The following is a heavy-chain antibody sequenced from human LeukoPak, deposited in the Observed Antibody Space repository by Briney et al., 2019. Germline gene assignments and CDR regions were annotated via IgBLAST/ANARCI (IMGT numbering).Heavy chain of an antibody. Sequence: GGSLRLSCAASGFTVSNNYLHWVRQAPGEGLEWVSVICSGGTTYYANSVKGRFTISRDSSKNTMYLQMNSLRVEDTAMYYCGRDVGPWGQGTLVTVSS. CDR2: ICSGGTT. V-gene: IGHV3-53*01. CDR1: GFTVSNNY. J-gene: IGHJ5*02. CDR3: GRDVGP.